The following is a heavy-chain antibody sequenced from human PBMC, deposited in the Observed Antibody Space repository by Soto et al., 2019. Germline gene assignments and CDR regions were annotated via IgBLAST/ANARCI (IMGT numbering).Heavy chain of an antibody. V-gene: IGHV4-61*01. J-gene: IGHJ4*02. CDR1: GGSVSSDSYY. Sequence: QVQLQESGPRLVQPSETLSLTCSVSGGSVSSDSYYWSWIRQPPGAGLEWIGYIYFSGTTNYNPSLEXRVXIXXXXXXXXXXXXXXXXXXXXXXXXXXXXXXXXXDYVDYWGQGTLVAVSS. CDR2: IYFSGTT. CDR3: XXXXXXXDYVDY.